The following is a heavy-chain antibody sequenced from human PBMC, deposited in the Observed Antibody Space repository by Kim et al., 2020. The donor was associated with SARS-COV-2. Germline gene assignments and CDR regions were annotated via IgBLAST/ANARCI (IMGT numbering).Heavy chain of an antibody. Sequence: GGSLRLSCTASGFTFSIYEMNWFRQIPGKGLEWVSYITAYGSLTFYAQSVKGRFIVSRDNAKNSLYLQMNSLRVEDTAVYYCAREKLSTVGDASDIWGQGTMVTVSS. D-gene: IGHD2-2*01. V-gene: IGHV3-48*03. CDR3: AREKLSTVGDASDI. J-gene: IGHJ3*02. CDR2: ITAYGSLT. CDR1: GFTFSIYE.